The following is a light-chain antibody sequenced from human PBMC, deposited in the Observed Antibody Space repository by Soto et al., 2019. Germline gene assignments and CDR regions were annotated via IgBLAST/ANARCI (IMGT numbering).Light chain of an antibody. J-gene: IGLJ1*01. CDR2: DVS. V-gene: IGLV2-14*01. Sequence: QSVLTQPASVSGSPGQSITISCSGTSSDVGGYNYVSWYQQHPGKAPKLMIYDVSNRPSGFSNRFSGSKSGNTASLTISGLQAEDEADYYCSSYTSSNTRGFGTGTKVTVL. CDR3: SSYTSSNTRG. CDR1: SSDVGGYNY.